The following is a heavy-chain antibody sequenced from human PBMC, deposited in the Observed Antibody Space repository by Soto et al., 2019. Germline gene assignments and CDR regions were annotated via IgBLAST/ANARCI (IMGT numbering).Heavy chain of an antibody. Sequence: EVQLVESGGGLVQPEGSLRLSWAASGVTFSNYDMHWVRQTTGKGLEWVSGIGTVGDTYYSGSVKGRFSISRENAKNSFYLQMNSLRAEDTAVYYCASGGLYICGQGTLVTVSS. D-gene: IGHD3-16*01. CDR3: ASGGLYI. J-gene: IGHJ4*02. V-gene: IGHV3-13*01. CDR2: IGTVGDT. CDR1: GVTFSNYD.